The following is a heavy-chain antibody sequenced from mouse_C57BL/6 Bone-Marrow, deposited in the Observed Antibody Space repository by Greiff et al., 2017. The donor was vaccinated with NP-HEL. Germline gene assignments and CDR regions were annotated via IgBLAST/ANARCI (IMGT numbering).Heavy chain of an antibody. CDR1: GYTFTGYW. CDR3: ARYLDYYGSSYAAWFAY. CDR2: ILPGSGST. D-gene: IGHD1-1*01. V-gene: IGHV1-9*01. Sequence: VQLQQSGAELMKPGASVKLSCKATGYTFTGYWIEWVKQRPGHGLEWIGEILPGSGSTNYNEKFKGKATFTADTSSNTAYMQHSSLTTEDSAIYYCARYLDYYGSSYAAWFAYWGQGTLVTVSA. J-gene: IGHJ3*01.